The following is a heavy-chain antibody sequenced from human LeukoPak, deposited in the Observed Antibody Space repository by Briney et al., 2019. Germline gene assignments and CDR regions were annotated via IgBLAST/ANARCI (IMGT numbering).Heavy chain of an antibody. J-gene: IGHJ4*02. CDR3: ARASSTSCHF. D-gene: IGHD2-2*01. V-gene: IGHV3-74*01. Sequence: GGPLRLSCAPSGFPFSSYWKHWVRPAPGKGLVWVSRIQSDGSTNYADSVKGRFTISRNNAKNTLYLQMNSLRAEDTAVYYCARASSTSCHFWGQGTLVTVSS. CDR2: IQSDGST. CDR1: GFPFSSYW.